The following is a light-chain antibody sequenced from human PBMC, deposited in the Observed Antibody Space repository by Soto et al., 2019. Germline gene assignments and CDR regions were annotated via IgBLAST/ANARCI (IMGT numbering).Light chain of an antibody. V-gene: IGKV3-15*01. CDR2: GAS. J-gene: IGKJ1*01. Sequence: ETVMTQSPVTLSVSPGERATLSCRASQSVSSNLAWYQQKPGQAPSLLIYGASTRATGIPARFSGSGSGTEFTLTISRLQSEDFAVYHCQQYNNWPLTFGQGTKVEI. CDR1: QSVSSN. CDR3: QQYNNWPLT.